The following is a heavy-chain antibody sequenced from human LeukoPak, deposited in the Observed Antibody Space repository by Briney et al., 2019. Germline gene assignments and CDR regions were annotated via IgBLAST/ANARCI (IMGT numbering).Heavy chain of an antibody. V-gene: IGHV4-59*12. J-gene: IGHJ4*02. CDR1: GGSISSYY. Sequence: SETLSLTCTVSGGSISSYYWSWIRQPPGKGLEWIGYIYYSGSTNYNPSLKSRVTISVDTSKNQFSLKLSSVTAADTAVYYCARLLVDYYDSSGPYFDYWGQGTLVTVSS. CDR3: ARLLVDYYDSSGPYFDY. CDR2: IYYSGST. D-gene: IGHD3-22*01.